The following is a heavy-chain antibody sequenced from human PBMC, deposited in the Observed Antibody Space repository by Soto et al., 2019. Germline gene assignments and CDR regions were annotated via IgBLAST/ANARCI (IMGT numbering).Heavy chain of an antibody. CDR2: IYYDGDT. CDR3: AREDSSSWLNWFDP. V-gene: IGHV3-66*01. Sequence: QPGGSLRLSCAASGFTVGTNYMSWVRQAPGRGLEWVSIIYYDGDTKYADSVKGRFTISRDNSRNTLYLRMNSLRAEDTAVYYCAREDSSSWLNWFDPWGQGTLVTVSS. D-gene: IGHD6-13*01. J-gene: IGHJ5*02. CDR1: GFTVGTNY.